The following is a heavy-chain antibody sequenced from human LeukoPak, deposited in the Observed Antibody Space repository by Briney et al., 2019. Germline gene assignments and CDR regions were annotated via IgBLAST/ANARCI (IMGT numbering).Heavy chain of an antibody. CDR3: ARTAGIAVAGSRQYFDY. CDR1: GGSISSSSYY. CDR2: FYYSGNT. D-gene: IGHD6-19*01. V-gene: IGHV4-39*01. Sequence: SETLSLTCTISGGSISSSSYYWGWIRQPPGKGLEWIGSFYYSGNTYYNPSPKSRVTISVDTSKKEFSLNLRSVTAADTAVYYCARTAGIAVAGSRQYFDYWGQGMLVTVSS. J-gene: IGHJ4*02.